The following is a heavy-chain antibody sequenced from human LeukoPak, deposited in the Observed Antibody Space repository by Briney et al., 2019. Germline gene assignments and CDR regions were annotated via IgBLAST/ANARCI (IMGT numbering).Heavy chain of an antibody. CDR1: GVIFDHLG. D-gene: IGHD2-8*02. CDR3: ARDLKYCTGGMCYFTAVADS. V-gene: IGHV3-20*04. J-gene: IGHJ4*02. CDR2: INWDGTST. Sequence: GRSLRLSCATSGVIFDHLGMNWVRQVPGKGLESVSGINWDGTSTNYVDSVRGRFTISRDNAKNSLYLQMNSLRLEDTAFYYCARDLKYCTGGMCYFTAVADSWGQGTLVTVSS.